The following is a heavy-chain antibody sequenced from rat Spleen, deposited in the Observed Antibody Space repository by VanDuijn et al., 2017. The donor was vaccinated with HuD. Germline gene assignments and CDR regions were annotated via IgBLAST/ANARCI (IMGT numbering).Heavy chain of an antibody. Sequence: EVQLVETGGGLVQPGESLKLSCVASGFTFSGYWMYWIRQAPGEGLEWISSISPDGGNTYYPDSVKGRFTISRDNAESTVYLQMNSLRSEDTATYYGGKDMNYYSTYPFYVMGDWGQGASVTVSS. CDR2: ISPDGGNT. CDR1: GFTFSGYW. CDR3: GKDMNYYSTYPFYVMGD. D-gene: IGHD1-2*01. V-gene: IGHV5-58*01. J-gene: IGHJ4*01.